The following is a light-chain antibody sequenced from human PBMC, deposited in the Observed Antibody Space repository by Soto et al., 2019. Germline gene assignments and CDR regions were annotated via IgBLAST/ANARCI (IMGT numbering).Light chain of an antibody. J-gene: IGKJ1*01. CDR3: HHYKNWLTWT. CDR2: DAS. V-gene: IGKV3-15*01. CDR1: QSVSNK. Sequence: EIVMTQSPATLSVSPGERATLSCRASQSVSNKLVWYQHKPGQAPRLLIYDASTRATGIPARFSGSGSGTEFTLTLSSLQSEDFGVYYCHHYKNWLTWTFGQGTKADIK.